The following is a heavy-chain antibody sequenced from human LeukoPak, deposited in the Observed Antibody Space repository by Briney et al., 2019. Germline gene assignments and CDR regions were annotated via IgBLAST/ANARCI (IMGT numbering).Heavy chain of an antibody. CDR3: ARGQPYDSSGSGPQAFDY. D-gene: IGHD3-22*01. J-gene: IGHJ4*02. CDR1: GGSFSGYY. V-gene: IGHV4-34*01. Sequence: SETLSLTCAVYGGSFSGYYWSWIRQPPGKGLEWIGEINHSGSTNYNPSLKSRVTISVDTSKNQFSLKLSSVTAADTAVYYCARGQPYDSSGSGPQAFDYWGQGTLVTVSS. CDR2: INHSGST.